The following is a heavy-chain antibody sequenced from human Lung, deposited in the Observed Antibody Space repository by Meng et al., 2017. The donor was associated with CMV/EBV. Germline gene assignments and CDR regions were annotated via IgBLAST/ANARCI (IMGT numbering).Heavy chain of an antibody. CDR2: ISAYNGNT. J-gene: IGHJ5*02. CDR1: AYSITSYG. V-gene: IGHV1-18*01. Sequence: SXXVFXKASAYSITSYGISWVRQDPGQGLEWMGWISAYNGNTNYEQKLQGRDTMTTDTSTSRAYMELRSLRSDDTAVYYCARGIVYDFWSGTQGWFDPWGHGTXVTVSS. D-gene: IGHD3-3*01. CDR3: ARGIVYDFWSGTQGWFDP.